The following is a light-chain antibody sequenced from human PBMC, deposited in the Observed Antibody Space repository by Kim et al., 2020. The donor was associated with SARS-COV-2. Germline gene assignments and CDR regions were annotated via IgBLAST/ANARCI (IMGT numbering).Light chain of an antibody. J-gene: IGKJ2*01. V-gene: IGKV1-5*03. Sequence: LAASIGDRVTITCRASQSIGSRFAWFQQKPGKAPNLLIFQISTLESGVPSRFSGSGSGTQFTLTISSLQPDDFATYYCQQYNSFYTFGQGTKLEI. CDR2: QIS. CDR1: QSIGSR. CDR3: QQYNSFYT.